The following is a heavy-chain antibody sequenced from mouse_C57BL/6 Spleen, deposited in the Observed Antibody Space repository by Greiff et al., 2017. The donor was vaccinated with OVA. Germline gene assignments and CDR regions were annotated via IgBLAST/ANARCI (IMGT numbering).Heavy chain of an antibody. J-gene: IGHJ2*01. V-gene: IGHV14-4*01. D-gene: IGHD3-3*01. CDR3: TKIELGSFDY. Sequence: VQLQQSGAELVRPGASVKMSCTASGFNITDDYMHWVKQAPEQGLEWIGWIDPENGDTEYASKFQGKATITADTSSNTGYLQLRSLPSEDTAVYDCTKIELGSFDYRGQSTTLTVSS. CDR1: GFNITDDY. CDR2: IDPENGDT.